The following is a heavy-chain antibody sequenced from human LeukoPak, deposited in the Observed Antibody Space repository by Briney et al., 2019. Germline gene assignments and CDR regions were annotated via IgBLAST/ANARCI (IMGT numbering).Heavy chain of an antibody. CDR1: GFTVSSNY. Sequence: PGGSLRLSCAASGFTVSSNYMSWVRQAPGKGLEWVSVIYSGGSTYYADSVKGRFTISRDDAKESLYLQMNSLRAEDTAIYYCARQSSGIAATDKIDYWGQGALVTVSS. D-gene: IGHD6-13*01. V-gene: IGHV3-66*04. J-gene: IGHJ4*02. CDR2: IYSGGST. CDR3: ARQSSGIAATDKIDY.